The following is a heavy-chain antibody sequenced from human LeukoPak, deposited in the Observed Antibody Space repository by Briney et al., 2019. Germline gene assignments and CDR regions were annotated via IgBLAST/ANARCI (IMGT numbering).Heavy chain of an antibody. CDR2: INPNSGGT. Sequence: ASVKVFCKASGYTFTGYYMHWVRQAPGQGLEWMGWINPNSGGTNYAQKFQGRVTMTRDTAMSTAYMELSRLRSDDTAVYYCARVRALRGSYAFDIWGQGTMVTVSS. V-gene: IGHV1-2*02. D-gene: IGHD3-10*01. CDR1: GYTFTGYY. J-gene: IGHJ3*02. CDR3: ARVRALRGSYAFDI.